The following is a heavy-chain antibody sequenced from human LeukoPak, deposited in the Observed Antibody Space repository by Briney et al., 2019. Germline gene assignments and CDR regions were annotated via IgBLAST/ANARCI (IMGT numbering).Heavy chain of an antibody. CDR3: ARGYGDWGY. D-gene: IGHD4-17*01. V-gene: IGHV3-48*01. CDR1: GFTFSSHS. J-gene: IGHJ4*02. CDR2: ISSGSSTI. Sequence: GGSLGLSCAASGFTFSSHSMNWVRQAPGKGLEWISYISSGSSTISYADSVKGRFTISRDNAKNSLYLQMNSLRGEDTAVYYCARGYGDWGYWGQGTLVTVSS.